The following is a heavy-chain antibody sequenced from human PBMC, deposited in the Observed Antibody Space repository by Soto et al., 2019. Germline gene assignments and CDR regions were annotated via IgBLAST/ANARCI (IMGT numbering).Heavy chain of an antibody. J-gene: IGHJ3*02. CDR1: GGTFSSYT. D-gene: IGHD3-10*01. V-gene: IGHV1-69*02. Sequence: QVQLVQSGAEVKKPGSSVKVSYKASGGTFSSYTISWVRQAPGQGLEWMGRIIPILGIANYAQKFQGRVTITADKSTSTAYMELSSLRSEDTAVYYCARSTVRGVILADDAFDIWGQGTMVTVSS. CDR3: ARSTVRGVILADDAFDI. CDR2: IIPILGIA.